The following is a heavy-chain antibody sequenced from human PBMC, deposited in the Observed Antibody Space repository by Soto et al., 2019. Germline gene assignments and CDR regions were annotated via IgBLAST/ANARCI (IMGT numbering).Heavy chain of an antibody. D-gene: IGHD6-19*01. V-gene: IGHV3-23*01. CDR2: ISGSGGST. CDR1: GFTWSGYA. Sequence: GGSLRLSCAASGFTWSGYAISWVRQAPGKGLEWVSAISGSGGSTYYADSVKGRFTISRDNSKNTLYLQMNSLRAEDTAVYYCAKDPYSSGWYGYWGQGTLVTVSS. J-gene: IGHJ4*02. CDR3: AKDPYSSGWYGY.